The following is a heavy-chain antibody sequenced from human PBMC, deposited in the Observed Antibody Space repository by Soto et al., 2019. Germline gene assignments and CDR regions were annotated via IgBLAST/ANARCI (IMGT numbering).Heavy chain of an antibody. Sequence: ASVKVSCKASGYTFTDYYMHWVRQAPGQGLEWMGWINPNSGGTNYAQKFQGRVTMTRDTSISTAYMELSRLRSDDTAVYYCARRGYCSSTSCPGGMDVWGQGTTVTVSS. CDR1: GYTFTDYY. CDR2: INPNSGGT. CDR3: ARRGYCSSTSCPGGMDV. J-gene: IGHJ6*02. D-gene: IGHD2-2*01. V-gene: IGHV1-2*02.